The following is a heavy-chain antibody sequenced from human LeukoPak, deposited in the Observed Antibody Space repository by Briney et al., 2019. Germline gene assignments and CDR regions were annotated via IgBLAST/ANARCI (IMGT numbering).Heavy chain of an antibody. Sequence: ASVKVSCKASGYTFTTYGINWVRQAPGQGLQWMGWINCYNGNTNYAQNLQGRVTMTTDTSTRTAYMELRSLRSDDTAVYYCARLRTNGWFDPWGQGTLVTVSS. V-gene: IGHV1-18*01. CDR3: ARLRTNGWFDP. J-gene: IGHJ5*02. D-gene: IGHD1-1*01. CDR1: GYTFTTYG. CDR2: INCYNGNT.